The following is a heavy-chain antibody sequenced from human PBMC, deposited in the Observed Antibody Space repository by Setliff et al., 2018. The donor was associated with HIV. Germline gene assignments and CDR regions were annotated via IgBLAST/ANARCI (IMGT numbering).Heavy chain of an antibody. CDR2: ITPRTGST. D-gene: IGHD2-21*02. CDR3: ARDCGGDYSCSYYYGMDV. CDR1: GYTFTSYY. V-gene: IGHV1-46*01. Sequence: ASVKVSCKASGYTFTSYYIHWVRQAPGQGLEWMGVITPRTGSTTYAQKFQGRVTMTRDTSTSTVYMQLSSLRSEDTAVYYCARDCGGDYSCSYYYGMDVWGHGTTVTVSS. J-gene: IGHJ6*02.